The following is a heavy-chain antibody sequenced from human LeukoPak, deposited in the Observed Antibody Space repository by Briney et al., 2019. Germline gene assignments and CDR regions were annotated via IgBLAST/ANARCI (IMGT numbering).Heavy chain of an antibody. D-gene: IGHD3-3*01. J-gene: IGHJ4*02. CDR1: GFTFSSYS. CDR2: ITTSGGAK. Sequence: GGSLRLSCAASGFTFSSYSMNWVRQAPGKGLEWISYITTSGGAKNYADSVKGRFTISRDNSKNTLYLQMDSLRAEDTAVYYCARDRAWNYFDYWGQGTLVTVSS. CDR3: ARDRAWNYFDY. V-gene: IGHV3-48*01.